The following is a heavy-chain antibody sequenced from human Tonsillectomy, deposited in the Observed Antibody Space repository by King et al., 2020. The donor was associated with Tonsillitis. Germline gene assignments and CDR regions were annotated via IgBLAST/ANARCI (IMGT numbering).Heavy chain of an antibody. V-gene: IGHV3-15*01. D-gene: IGHD6-13*01. CDR3: TTDSSSWGGIFDY. CDR1: TFSFTNAW. Sequence: VQLVESGGGLVEPGGSLRLSCAASTFSFTNAWMSWVRQAPGKGLEWVGRIKSKSDGGTTDYAAPVKGRFTISRDDSENMLYLQMNSLKTEDTAVNYCTTDSSSWGGIFDYWGQGTLSPSPQ. J-gene: IGHJ4*02. CDR2: IKSKSDGGTT.